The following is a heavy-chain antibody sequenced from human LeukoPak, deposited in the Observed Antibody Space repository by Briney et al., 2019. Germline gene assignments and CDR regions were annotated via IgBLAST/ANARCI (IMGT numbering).Heavy chain of an antibody. D-gene: IGHD4-17*01. Sequence: PSETLSLTCTVSGGSISSSSYYWGWIRQPPGKGLEWIGSIYYSGSTYYNPSLRSRVTISVDTSKNQFSLKLSSVTAADTAVYYCAGSTVRVLAEYFQHWGQGTLVTVSS. J-gene: IGHJ1*01. V-gene: IGHV4-39*01. CDR1: GGSISSSSYY. CDR2: IYYSGST. CDR3: AGSTVRVLAEYFQH.